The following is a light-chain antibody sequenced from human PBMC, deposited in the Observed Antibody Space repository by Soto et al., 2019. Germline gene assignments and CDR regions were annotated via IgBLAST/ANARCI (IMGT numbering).Light chain of an antibody. CDR2: DAS. V-gene: IGKV3-11*01. Sequence: EIVLTQSPATLSLSPGERATLSCRASQSVSSYLAWYQQKPGQAPRLLIYDASNRATGIPSRFSGSGSGTDFTLPISSLQPEDLAIYYCQQRSNWPITFGPGTKVDIK. J-gene: IGKJ3*01. CDR3: QQRSNWPIT. CDR1: QSVSSY.